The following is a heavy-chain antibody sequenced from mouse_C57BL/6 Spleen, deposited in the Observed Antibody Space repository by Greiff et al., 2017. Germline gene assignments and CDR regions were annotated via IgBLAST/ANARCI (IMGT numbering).Heavy chain of an antibody. CDR3: AREGPYDYDEAWFAY. CDR1: GYTFTDYN. D-gene: IGHD2-4*01. Sequence: VQLQQSGPELVKPGASVKMSCKASGYTFTDYNMHWVKQSHGKSLEWIGYINPNNGGTSYNQKFKGKATLTVNKSSSTAYMERRSLTSEDSAVYYCAREGPYDYDEAWFAYWGQGTLVTVSA. V-gene: IGHV1-22*01. J-gene: IGHJ3*01. CDR2: INPNNGGT.